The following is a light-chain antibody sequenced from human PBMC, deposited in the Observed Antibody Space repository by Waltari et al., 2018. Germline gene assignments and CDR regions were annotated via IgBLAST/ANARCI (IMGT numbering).Light chain of an antibody. CDR2: SAT. CDR1: EDIAHY. CDR3: QQSYNTPFT. V-gene: IGKV1-39*01. Sequence: DIQMTQSPSSLSASVGDRVTITCRATEDIAHYVNWYQQSPGKAPKVLISSATSLQSGVPSRFSGSGSGTDFTLTISSLQPEDVATYYCQQSYNTPFTFGQGTKLQSK. J-gene: IGKJ2*01.